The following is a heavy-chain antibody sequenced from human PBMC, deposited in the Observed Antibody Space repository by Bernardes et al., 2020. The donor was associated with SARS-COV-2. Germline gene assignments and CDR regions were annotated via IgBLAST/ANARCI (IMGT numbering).Heavy chain of an antibody. CDR2: ITTSSFT. Sequence: GGSLRLSCAVSGLTIGNYYMRWIRQAPGRGLEWVSYITTSSFTNYAEAVRGRFTASRDNAKNSLNLQMNSLRAEDTAVYYCAIEGACNVFDMWAQGTMVTVSS. V-gene: IGHV3-11*06. CDR3: AIEGACNVFDM. CDR1: GLTIGNYY. J-gene: IGHJ3*02.